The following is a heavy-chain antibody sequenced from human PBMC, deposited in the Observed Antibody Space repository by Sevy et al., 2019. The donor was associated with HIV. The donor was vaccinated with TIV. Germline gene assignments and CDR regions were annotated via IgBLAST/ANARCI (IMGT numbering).Heavy chain of an antibody. D-gene: IGHD3-10*01. CDR2: INSDGSST. J-gene: IGHJ5*02. CDR3: ARFAESLYYYGSGSYYNH. Sequence: GGSLRLSCAASGFTFSSYWMHWVRQAPGKGLVWVSRINSDGSSTSYADSVKGRFTISRDNAKNTLYLQMNSLRAEDKGVFFCARFAESLYYYGSGSYYNHWGQGTLVTVSS. V-gene: IGHV3-74*01. CDR1: GFTFSSYW.